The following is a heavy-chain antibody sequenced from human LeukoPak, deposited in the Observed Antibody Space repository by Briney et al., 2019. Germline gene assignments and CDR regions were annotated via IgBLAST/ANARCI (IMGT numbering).Heavy chain of an antibody. D-gene: IGHD1-7*01. Sequence: SETLSLTCTVSGGSISSGDYYWSWIRQPPGKGLEWIGYIYYSGSTNYNPSLKSRVTISVDTSKNQFSLKLSSVTAADTAVYHCARDNWNYGSSMDVWGQGTTVTVSS. CDR1: GGSISSGDYY. CDR2: IYYSGST. CDR3: ARDNWNYGSSMDV. V-gene: IGHV4-61*08. J-gene: IGHJ6*02.